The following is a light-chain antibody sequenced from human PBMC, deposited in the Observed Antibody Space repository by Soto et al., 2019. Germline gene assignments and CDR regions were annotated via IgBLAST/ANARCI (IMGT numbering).Light chain of an antibody. J-gene: IGKJ1*01. CDR1: QSVTSD. V-gene: IGKV3-15*01. CDR2: DTS. CDR3: QQYNNWPPT. Sequence: EIVMTQSPGTLSVSPGERASLSCRASQSVTSDLAWYQQKPGQAPRLLIYDTSTRATGVPARFSGSGSGTEFTLTISSLQSEDFAVYYCQQYNNWPPTFGQGTKVDIK.